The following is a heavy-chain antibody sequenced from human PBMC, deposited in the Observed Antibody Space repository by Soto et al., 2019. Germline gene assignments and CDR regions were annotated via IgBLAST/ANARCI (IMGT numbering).Heavy chain of an antibody. V-gene: IGHV5-10-1*01. CDR3: AISPNYYFFGMDV. Sequence: GESLKISCKGSGYNFPSYWINWVRQMPGKGLEWMGKIDPSDSYTYYSPSFQGHVTISADKSISTTYLQWSSLKASDTARYYCAISPNYYFFGMDVWGQGTTVTVSS. CDR1: GYNFPSYW. CDR2: IDPSDSYT. J-gene: IGHJ6*02.